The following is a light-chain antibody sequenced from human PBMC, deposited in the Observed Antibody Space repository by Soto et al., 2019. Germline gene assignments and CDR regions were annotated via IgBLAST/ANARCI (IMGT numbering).Light chain of an antibody. V-gene: IGKV3D-20*02. J-gene: IGKJ1*01. Sequence: EIVLTQSPGTLSLSPGERATLSCRASQSVSNNYLAWYQQKPGQAPRLLIYGASNRATGIPDKFSGSGSGTEFTLTINSLDPEDSAVYYCQQRTNRPPWTFGQGTKVDIK. CDR1: QSVSNNY. CDR2: GAS. CDR3: QQRTNRPPWT.